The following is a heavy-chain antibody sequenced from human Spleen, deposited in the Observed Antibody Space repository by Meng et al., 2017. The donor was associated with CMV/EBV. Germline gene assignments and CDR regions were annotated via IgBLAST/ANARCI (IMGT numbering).Heavy chain of an antibody. D-gene: IGHD2-15*01. Sequence: GSLRLSCTVSGGSISSSSYYWGWSRQPPGKGLEWIGIIYYSGSTYYNPSLKSRVTISVDTSKNQFSLNLRSVTAADTAVYYCARVGCSGGSCYADYWGQGTLVTVSS. CDR1: GGSISSSSYY. J-gene: IGHJ4*02. V-gene: IGHV4-39*07. CDR2: IYYSGST. CDR3: ARVGCSGGSCYADY.